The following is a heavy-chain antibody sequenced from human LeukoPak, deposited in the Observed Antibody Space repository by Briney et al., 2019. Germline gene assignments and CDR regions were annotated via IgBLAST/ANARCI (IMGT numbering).Heavy chain of an antibody. CDR2: ISSSSSYI. V-gene: IGHV3-21*01. Sequence: GGSLRLSCAASGFTFSSYAMSWVRQAPGKGLEWVSSISSSSSYIYYADSVKGRFTISRDNAKNSLYLQMNSLRAEDTAVYYCARDRYYYESSGYVGSDYWGQGTLVTVSS. D-gene: IGHD3-22*01. J-gene: IGHJ4*02. CDR1: GFTFSSYA. CDR3: ARDRYYYESSGYVGSDY.